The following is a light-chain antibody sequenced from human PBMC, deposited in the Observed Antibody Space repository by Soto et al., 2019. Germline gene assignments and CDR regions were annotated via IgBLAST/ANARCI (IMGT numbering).Light chain of an antibody. CDR3: SSYRSSSVV. CDR2: EVS. CDR1: SSDVGGYNY. V-gene: IGLV2-14*01. Sequence: QSALTQPASVSGSPGQSITISCTGTSSDVGGYNYVSWYQQHPGKAPKLMIYEVSNRPSGVSNRFSGSKSGNTASLTISGLQAEGEADYYCSSYRSSSVVFGGGTKLTVL. J-gene: IGLJ2*01.